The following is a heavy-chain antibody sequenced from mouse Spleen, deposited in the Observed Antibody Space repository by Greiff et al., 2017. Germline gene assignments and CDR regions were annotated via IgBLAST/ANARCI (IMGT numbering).Heavy chain of an antibody. Sequence: EVQLVESGGGLVKPGGSLKLSCAASGFTFSSYGMSWVRQTPDKRLEWVATISSGGSYTYYPDSVKGRFTISRDNAKNTLYLQMSSLKSEDTAMYYCARHDGNPYYFDYWGQGTLVTVSA. CDR2: ISSGGSYT. CDR1: GFTFSSYG. J-gene: IGHJ3*01. CDR3: ARHDGNPYYFDY. V-gene: IGHV5-6*01. D-gene: IGHD2-1*01.